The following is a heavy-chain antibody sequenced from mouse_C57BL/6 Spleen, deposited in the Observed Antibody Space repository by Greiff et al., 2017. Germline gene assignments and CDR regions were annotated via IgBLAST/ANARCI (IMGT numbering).Heavy chain of an antibody. D-gene: IGHD1-1*01. CDR1: GYTFTSYW. CDR3: ERENYGSPFAY. V-gene: IGHV1S26*01. Sequence: QVQLQQPGAELVKPGASVKMSCKASGYTFTSYWITWVKQRPGQGLEWIGYINPSSGYTKYNQKFKDKATLTADKSSSTAYMQLRSLTSEDSAVYYCERENYGSPFAYWGQGTILTVSS. CDR2: INPSSGYT. J-gene: IGHJ2*01.